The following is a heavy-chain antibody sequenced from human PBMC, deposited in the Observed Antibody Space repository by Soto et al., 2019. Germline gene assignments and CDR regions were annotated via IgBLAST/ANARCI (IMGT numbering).Heavy chain of an antibody. CDR2: IYYSGST. CDR3: ARHDVSYGDYAWFDP. Sequence: QVQLQESGPGLVKPSETLSLTCTVSGGSISSISYYWGWIRQPPGKGLEWIGSIYYSGSTYYKPSLKGRVPISVDTSKNQFSLKLSSVTAADTAVYYCARHDVSYGDYAWFDPWGQGTLVTVSS. D-gene: IGHD4-17*01. V-gene: IGHV4-39*01. CDR1: GGSISSISYY. J-gene: IGHJ5*02.